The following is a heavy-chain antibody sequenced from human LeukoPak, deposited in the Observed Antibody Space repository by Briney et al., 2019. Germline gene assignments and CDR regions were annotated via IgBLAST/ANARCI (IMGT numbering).Heavy chain of an antibody. V-gene: IGHV4-34*01. CDR1: GGSFSGYY. CDR3: ARAVVVPAAIPQGHYYYYGMDV. CDR2: INHSGST. D-gene: IGHD2-2*02. J-gene: IGHJ6*02. Sequence: ETLSLTCGVYGGSFSGYYWSWIRQPPGKGLEWIGEINHSGSTNYNPSLKSRVTISVDTSKNQFSLKLTSVTAADTALYYCARAVVVPAAIPQGHYYYYGMDVWGQGTTVTVSS.